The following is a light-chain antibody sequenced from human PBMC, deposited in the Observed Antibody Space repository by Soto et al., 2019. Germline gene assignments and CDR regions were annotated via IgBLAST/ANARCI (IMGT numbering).Light chain of an antibody. CDR2: SNN. Sequence: QSVLTQPPSASGTPRQRVTISCSGSSSNIGSNTVNWYQQLPGTAPKLLIYSNNQRPSGVPDRFSGSKSGTSASLAISGLQSEDEADDYCSAWDDSLNGVVFGGGTKLTVL. CDR3: SAWDDSLNGVV. CDR1: SSNIGSNT. J-gene: IGLJ2*01. V-gene: IGLV1-44*01.